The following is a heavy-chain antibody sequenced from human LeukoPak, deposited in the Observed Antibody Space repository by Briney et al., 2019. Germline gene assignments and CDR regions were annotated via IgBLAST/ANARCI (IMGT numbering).Heavy chain of an antibody. D-gene: IGHD5-18*01. CDR1: GFTFSSYG. V-gene: IGHV3-30*02. CDR2: IRYDGSNK. Sequence: GGSLRLSCAASGFTFSSYGMHWVRQAPGKGLEWVAFIRYDGSNKYYADSVKGRFTISRDNSKNTLYLQMNSLRAEDTAVYYCAKVGRGYSFTTDYWGQGTLVTVSS. J-gene: IGHJ4*02. CDR3: AKVGRGYSFTTDY.